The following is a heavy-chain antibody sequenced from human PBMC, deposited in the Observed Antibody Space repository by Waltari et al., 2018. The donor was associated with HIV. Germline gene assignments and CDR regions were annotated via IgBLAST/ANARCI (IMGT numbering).Heavy chain of an antibody. CDR1: GFTFTGYD. V-gene: IGHV3-30*02. Sequence: QVQLVESGGGVVQPGGSLRLSCAASGFTFTGYDIPWVRPAPGKGLEWVAFMRYDGTNKYYADSVKGRFTISRDNSKNSLYLQMNSLRAEDTALYYCAKEGATLTTSAYFYYYGMDVWGQGTTVTVSS. D-gene: IGHD4-4*01. J-gene: IGHJ6*02. CDR2: MRYDGTNK. CDR3: AKEGATLTTSAYFYYYGMDV.